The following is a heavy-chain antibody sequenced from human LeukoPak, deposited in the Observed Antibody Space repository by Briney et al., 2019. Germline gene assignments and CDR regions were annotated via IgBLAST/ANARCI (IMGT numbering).Heavy chain of an antibody. CDR2: IRYDGSNK. V-gene: IGHV3-30*02. D-gene: IGHD1-26*01. J-gene: IGHJ4*02. Sequence: PGGSLRLSCAASGFTFSSYGMHWVRQAPGKGLEWVAFIRYDGSNKYYADSVKGRFTISRDNSKNTLYLHVNSLRPEDTAVYYCARDKPGIYSGSYYRSGYFDYWGQGTLVTVSS. CDR1: GFTFSSYG. CDR3: ARDKPGIYSGSYYRSGYFDY.